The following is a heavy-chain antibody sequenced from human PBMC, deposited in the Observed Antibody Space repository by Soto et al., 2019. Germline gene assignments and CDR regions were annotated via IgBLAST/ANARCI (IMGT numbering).Heavy chain of an antibody. Sequence: SETLSLTCTVSGASISGFYWSWIRKSAGKGLEWIGRIYATGTTDYNPSLKSRVMMSVDTSKKQFSLKLRSVTAADTAVYYCVRDGTKTLRDWFDPWCQGISVTVSS. CDR3: VRDGTKTLRDWFDP. V-gene: IGHV4-4*07. J-gene: IGHJ5*02. D-gene: IGHD1-1*01. CDR1: GASISGFY. CDR2: IYATGTT.